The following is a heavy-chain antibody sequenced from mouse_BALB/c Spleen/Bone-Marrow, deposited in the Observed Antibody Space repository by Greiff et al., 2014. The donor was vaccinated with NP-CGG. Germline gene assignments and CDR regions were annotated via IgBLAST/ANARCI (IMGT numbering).Heavy chain of an antibody. J-gene: IGHJ2*01. CDR2: INPYNDGN. V-gene: IGHV1-14*01. CDR3: ARQGVDYFDY. CDR1: GYKFTSYV. Sequence: VQLKESGPELVKPGASVKMSCKASGYKFTSYVMHWVKQKPGQGLEWIGYINPYNDGNKYNEKFKGKATLTSDKSSSTAYMELSSLTSEVSAVYYCARQGVDYFDYWGQGTTLTVSS.